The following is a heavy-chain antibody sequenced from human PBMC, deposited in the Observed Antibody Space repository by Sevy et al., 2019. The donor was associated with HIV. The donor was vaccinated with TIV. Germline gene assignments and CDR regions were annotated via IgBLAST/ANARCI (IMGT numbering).Heavy chain of an antibody. CDR3: SIEGCSGGSCYPWY. CDR2: IKSKTEGGTT. J-gene: IGHJ4*02. CDR1: GFTFSKAW. Sequence: GGSLRLSCAASGFTFSKAWMSWVRQAPGKGLEWVGRIKSKTEGGTTDYAAPVKGRFTRSREDSKNTLYLQMNSLKTEATAVYDCSIEGCSGGSCYPWYWGQGTLVTVSS. D-gene: IGHD2-15*01. V-gene: IGHV3-15*01.